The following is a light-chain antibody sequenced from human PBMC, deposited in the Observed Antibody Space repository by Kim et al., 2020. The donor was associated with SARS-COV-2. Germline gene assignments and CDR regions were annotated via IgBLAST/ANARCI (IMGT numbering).Light chain of an antibody. CDR3: NSRDSSGNRV. J-gene: IGLJ1*01. CDR2: GTN. Sequence: SSELTQDPAVSVALGQTVRITCQGDSLRSYYASWYQQKPGQAPVLVIYGTNNRPSGIPDRFSGSSSGNTASLTITGAQAEDEADYYCNSRDSSGNRVFGTGTKVTVL. CDR1: SLRSYY. V-gene: IGLV3-19*01.